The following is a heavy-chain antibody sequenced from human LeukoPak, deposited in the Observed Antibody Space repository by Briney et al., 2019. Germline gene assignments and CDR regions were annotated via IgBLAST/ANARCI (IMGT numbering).Heavy chain of an antibody. Sequence: ASVKVSCKASGYTFTGYYMHWVRQAPGQGLEWMGWINPNSGGTNYAQKFQGRVTMTRDTSISTAYMELSRLRSDDTAVYYCARAPLNGDYIDYWGQGTLVTVSS. CDR3: ARAPLNGDYIDY. V-gene: IGHV1-2*02. CDR2: INPNSGGT. CDR1: GYTFTGYY. D-gene: IGHD4-17*01. J-gene: IGHJ4*02.